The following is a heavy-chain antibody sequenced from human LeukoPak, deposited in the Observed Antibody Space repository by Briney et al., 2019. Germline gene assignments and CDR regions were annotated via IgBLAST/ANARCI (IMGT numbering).Heavy chain of an antibody. V-gene: IGHV3-30*04. D-gene: IGHD6-13*01. CDR1: GFTFSSHA. Sequence: AGGSLRLSCAASGFTFSSHALHWVRQAPGKGLEWVAVTSSDGSYKYYADSVKGRFTISRDNSKNTLYLQMNSLRAEDTAVYYCAKDRRGGWGGVAAAASFDYWGQGTLVTVSS. J-gene: IGHJ4*02. CDR3: AKDRRGGWGGVAAAASFDY. CDR2: TSSDGSYK.